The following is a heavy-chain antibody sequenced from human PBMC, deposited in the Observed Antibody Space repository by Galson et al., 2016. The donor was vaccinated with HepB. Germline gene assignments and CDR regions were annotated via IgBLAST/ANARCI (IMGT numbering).Heavy chain of an antibody. D-gene: IGHD4-17*01. CDR2: IYYTGTT. CDR3: ARHAGYLHSTADYVFDY. V-gene: IGHV4-59*08. J-gene: IGHJ4*02. Sequence: LSLTCTVSGDSISGNRWSWIRQPPGKGLEWIAYIYYTGTTYYNPSLKSRVTISLDTSKNQFSLNLTSATAADTAIYYCARHAGYLHSTADYVFDYWGQGTLVTVSS. CDR1: GDSISGNR.